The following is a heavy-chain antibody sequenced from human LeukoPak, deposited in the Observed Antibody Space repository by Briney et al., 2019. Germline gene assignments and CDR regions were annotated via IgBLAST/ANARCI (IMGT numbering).Heavy chain of an antibody. CDR2: INPNSGGK. J-gene: IGHJ4*02. Sequence: GASVKVSCKASGYTFTGYNMHWVRQAPGQGLEWMGWINPNSGGKNYAQKFQGRVTMTRDTSISTAYVELSSLTSDDTAVYYCARAHSAWYFDYWGQGTLVTVSS. V-gene: IGHV1-2*02. CDR3: ARAHSAWYFDY. D-gene: IGHD6-19*01. CDR1: GYTFTGYN.